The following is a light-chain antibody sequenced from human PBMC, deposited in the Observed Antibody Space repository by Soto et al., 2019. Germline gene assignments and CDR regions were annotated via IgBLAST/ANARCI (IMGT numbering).Light chain of an antibody. V-gene: IGLV2-14*01. Sequence: QFVLTQPASMSGSPGQSITISCTGTSSDVGGYNYVSWYQQHPGKAPKLMIYDVSYRPSGVSNRFSGSKSGNTASLTISGLQAEDEADYYCNSYTTSSTYVFGTGTKVTVL. J-gene: IGLJ1*01. CDR1: SSDVGGYNY. CDR2: DVS. CDR3: NSYTTSSTYV.